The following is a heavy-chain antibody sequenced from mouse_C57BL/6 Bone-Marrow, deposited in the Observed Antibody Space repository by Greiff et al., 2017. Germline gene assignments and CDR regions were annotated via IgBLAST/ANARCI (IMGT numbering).Heavy chain of an antibody. V-gene: IGHV1-69*01. D-gene: IGHD2-3*01. Sequence: VQLQQSGAELVMPGASVKLSCKASGYTFTSYWMHWVKQRPGQGLEWIGEIDPSDSYTNSNQKFKGKATLPVAKSYSTAYMQLSSLPSADSAVYYCASSDYDCYYDFAYWGKGTTVTVSA. CDR3: ASSDYDCYYDFAY. CDR2: IDPSDSYT. J-gene: IGHJ3*01. CDR1: GYTFTSYW.